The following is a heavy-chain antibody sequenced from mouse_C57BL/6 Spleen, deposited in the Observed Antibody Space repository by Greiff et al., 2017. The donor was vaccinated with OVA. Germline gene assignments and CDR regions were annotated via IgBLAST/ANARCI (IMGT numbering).Heavy chain of an antibody. Sequence: VQLVESGAELVTPGASVKMSCKASCYTFTTYPLEWMKQNHGKSLEWIGNFHPYNDDTKYNEKFKGKATLTVEKSSSTVYLELSRLTSDDSAVYYCARGDYGSSYGGFAYWGQGTLVTVSA. CDR3: ARGDYGSSYGGFAY. CDR1: CYTFTTYP. V-gene: IGHV1-47*01. D-gene: IGHD1-1*01. CDR2: FHPYNDDT. J-gene: IGHJ3*01.